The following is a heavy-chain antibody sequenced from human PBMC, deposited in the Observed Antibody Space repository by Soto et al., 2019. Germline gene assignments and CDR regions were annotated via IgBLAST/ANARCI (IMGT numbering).Heavy chain of an antibody. J-gene: IGHJ5*01. CDR2: ISGSGSST. CDR1: GFTFSTYA. V-gene: IGHV3-23*01. Sequence: GGSLRLSCVASGFTFSTYAMTWVRQAPGKGLQWVSTISGSGSSTYYADSMKGRFTISRDNSKNTVHLQVNSLRVEDTALYYCANDRPFDWNAQSPGEKWFVSWGQGTLVTVSS. D-gene: IGHD1-1*01. CDR3: ANDRPFDWNAQSPGEKWFVS.